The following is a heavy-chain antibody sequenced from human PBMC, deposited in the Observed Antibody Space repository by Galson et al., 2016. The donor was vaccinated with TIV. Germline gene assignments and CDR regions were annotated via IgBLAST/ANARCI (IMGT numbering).Heavy chain of an antibody. Sequence: SETLSLTCTASGGSISNSNYYWGWIRQPPGKGLEWIANIYYSGITYYDASLESRDTISVDTSKNQFSLKLNSVIAADTAVYYCARLWYGEYIDYWGQGTRVTVSS. D-gene: IGHD3-10*01. J-gene: IGHJ4*02. CDR3: ARLWYGEYIDY. CDR2: IYYSGIT. CDR1: GGSISNSNYY. V-gene: IGHV4-39*01.